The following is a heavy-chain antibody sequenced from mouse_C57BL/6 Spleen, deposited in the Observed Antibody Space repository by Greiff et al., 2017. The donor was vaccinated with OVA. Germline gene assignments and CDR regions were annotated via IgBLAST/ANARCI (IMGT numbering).Heavy chain of an antibody. CDR1: GYTFTSYG. CDR2: IYPRSGNT. D-gene: IGHD2-1*01. J-gene: IGHJ4*01. CDR3: ARSGNYDAMDY. V-gene: IGHV1-81*01. Sequence: VQLQQSGAELARPGASVKLSCKASGYTFTSYGISWVKQRTGKGLEWIGEIYPRSGNTYYNEKFKGKATLTADKSSSTAFMELRSLTSEDSAVYFCARSGNYDAMDYWGQGTSVTVSS.